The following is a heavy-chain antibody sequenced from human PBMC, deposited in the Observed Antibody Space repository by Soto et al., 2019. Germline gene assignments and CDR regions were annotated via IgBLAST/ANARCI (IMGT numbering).Heavy chain of an antibody. Sequence: QVQLQESGPGLVKPSQTLSLTCTVSGGSISSGGYYWSWIRQHPGKGLEWIGYIYYSGRTYYNPSLKSRVTISGDTYNNQFSLKLRSVTAADTAVYYCARGGGITMVRGVTYGMDVWGQGTTVTVSS. V-gene: IGHV4-31*03. CDR2: IYYSGRT. D-gene: IGHD3-10*01. CDR3: ARGGGITMVRGVTYGMDV. J-gene: IGHJ6*02. CDR1: GGSISSGGYY.